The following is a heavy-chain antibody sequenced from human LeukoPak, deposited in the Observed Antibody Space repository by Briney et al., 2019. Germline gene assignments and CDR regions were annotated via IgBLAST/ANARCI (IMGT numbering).Heavy chain of an antibody. Sequence: GGSLRLSCAASGFTFSSYWMSWVRQAPGKGLEWVSTISSGGNTYYADSVKGRFAISRDTSQNTVYVQMNSLRAEDTAVYYCANDQGELLTEYFQHWGQGTLVTVSS. J-gene: IGHJ1*01. CDR2: ISSGGNT. CDR3: ANDQGELLTEYFQH. CDR1: GFTFSSYW. V-gene: IGHV3-66*01. D-gene: IGHD1-26*01.